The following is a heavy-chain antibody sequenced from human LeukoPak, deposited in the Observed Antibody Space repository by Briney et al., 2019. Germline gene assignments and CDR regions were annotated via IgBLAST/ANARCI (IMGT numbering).Heavy chain of an antibody. Sequence: SETLSLTCTVSGGSISSGGYYWSWIRQHPGKGLEWNGYIYYSGSTYYNPSLKSRVNISVDTSKNQISLKLSSVTAADTGVYYCARIYSSGYTLAPHFDYWGQGTLVTVSS. V-gene: IGHV4-31*03. CDR2: IYYSGST. CDR1: GGSISSGGYY. CDR3: ARIYSSGYTLAPHFDY. J-gene: IGHJ4*02. D-gene: IGHD3-22*01.